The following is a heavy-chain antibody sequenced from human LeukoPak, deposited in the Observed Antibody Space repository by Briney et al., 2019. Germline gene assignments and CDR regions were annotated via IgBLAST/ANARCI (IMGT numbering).Heavy chain of an antibody. CDR2: IYYSGST. D-gene: IGHD3-22*01. CDR1: GGSISSYY. CDR3: AREGVTTSLGYYFDY. Sequence: SETLSLTCTVSGGSISSYYWSWIRQPPGKGLEWIGYIYYSGSTNYNPSLKSRVTISVDTSKNQFSLKLSSVTAADTAVYYCAREGVTTSLGYYFDYWGQGTLVTVSS. J-gene: IGHJ4*02. V-gene: IGHV4-59*01.